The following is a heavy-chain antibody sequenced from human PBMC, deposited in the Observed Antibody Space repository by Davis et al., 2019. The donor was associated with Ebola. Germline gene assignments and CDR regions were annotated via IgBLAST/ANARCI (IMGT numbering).Heavy chain of an antibody. Sequence: GESLKISCAASGFSFSGYWMTWVRQAPGRGLEWVANIKQEGSVKYYLDSVKGRFTISRDNAENSLFLQMNSLRVEDTAVYYCVRDTGSYSLDYWGQGTLVTVSS. D-gene: IGHD1-26*01. CDR3: VRDTGSYSLDY. V-gene: IGHV3-7*01. CDR2: IKQEGSVK. CDR1: GFSFSGYW. J-gene: IGHJ4*02.